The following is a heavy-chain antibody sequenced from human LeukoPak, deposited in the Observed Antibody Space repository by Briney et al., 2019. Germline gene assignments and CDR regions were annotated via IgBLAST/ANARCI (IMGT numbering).Heavy chain of an antibody. J-gene: IGHJ4*02. CDR3: TKEVAAAGYFDY. Sequence: PGGSLRVSCAASGFTFSSYAMSWVRQAPGKGLEWVSSIGGSGGSTYYADSVKGRFTISRDNSKNTLYMQMNSLRAEDTAVYYCTKEVAAAGYFDYWGQGTLVTVSS. CDR1: GFTFSSYA. V-gene: IGHV3-23*01. D-gene: IGHD6-13*01. CDR2: IGGSGGST.